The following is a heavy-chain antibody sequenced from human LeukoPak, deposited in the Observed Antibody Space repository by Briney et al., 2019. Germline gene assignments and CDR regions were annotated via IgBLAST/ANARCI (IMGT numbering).Heavy chain of an antibody. J-gene: IGHJ6*03. V-gene: IGHV4-59*11. CDR2: IYYSGST. CDR3: ARDLWGVNYRLRYYYYMDV. D-gene: IGHD1-7*01. Sequence: SETLSLTCTVSGGSINSHYWSWIRQPPGKGLEWIGYIYYSGSTNYNPSLKSRVTISVDTSKNQFSLKLSSVTAADTAVYYCARDLWGVNYRLRYYYYMDVWGKGTTVTVSS. CDR1: GGSINSHY.